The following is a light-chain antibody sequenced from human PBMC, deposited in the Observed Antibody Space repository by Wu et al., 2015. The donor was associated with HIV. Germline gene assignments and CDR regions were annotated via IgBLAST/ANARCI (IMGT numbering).Light chain of an antibody. CDR2: GAS. CDR3: QQYGSSPLT. V-gene: IGKV3-15*01. Sequence: ETMMTQSPATLSVSPGDRATLSCRASQSVGNNLAWYQQKSGQAPRLLIYGASTRSTGVPARFSGSGSGTDFTLTVSRLEPEDFVMYYCQQYGSSPLTFGGGTKVEI. CDR1: QSVGNN. J-gene: IGKJ4*01.